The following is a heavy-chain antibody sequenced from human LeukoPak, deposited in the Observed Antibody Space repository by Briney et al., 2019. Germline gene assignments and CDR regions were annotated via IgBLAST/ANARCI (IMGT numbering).Heavy chain of an antibody. CDR1: GFTFSSYG. CDR3: AKESTHYGGGYFDY. V-gene: IGHV3-30*02. J-gene: IGHJ4*02. CDR2: IRYDGSNK. D-gene: IGHD4-17*01. Sequence: GGSLRLPCAASGFTFSSYGMHWVRQAPGKGLEWVAFIRYDGSNKYYADSVKGRFIISRDNSKNTLYLQMNSLRAEDTAVYYCAKESTHYGGGYFDYWGQGTLVTVSS.